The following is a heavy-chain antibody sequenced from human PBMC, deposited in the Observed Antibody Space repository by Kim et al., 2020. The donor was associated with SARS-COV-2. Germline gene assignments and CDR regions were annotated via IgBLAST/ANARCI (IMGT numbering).Heavy chain of an antibody. D-gene: IGHD2-21*02. CDR2: IYYSGST. CDR3: ARHHQAYCGGDCYYNWFDP. Sequence: SETLSLTCTVSGGSISSSSYYWGWIRQPPGKGLEWIGSIYYSGSTYYNPSLKSRVTISVDTSKNQFSLKLSSVTAADTAVYYCARHHQAYCGGDCYYNWFDPWGQGTLVTVSS. J-gene: IGHJ5*02. CDR1: GGSISSSSYY. V-gene: IGHV4-39*01.